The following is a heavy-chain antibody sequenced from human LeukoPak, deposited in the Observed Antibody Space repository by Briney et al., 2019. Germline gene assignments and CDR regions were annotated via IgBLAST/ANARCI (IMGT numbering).Heavy chain of an antibody. CDR2: IRSKPYGGTT. Sequence: GGSLRLSCTASGFTVGDYALSWVRQAPGKGLEWVGFIRSKPYGGTTECAASVKGRFTISRDDSKSIAYLQMNSLKTEDTAVYYCTRERVAVAACYFDYWGQGTLVTVSS. J-gene: IGHJ4*02. CDR3: TRERVAVAACYFDY. V-gene: IGHV3-49*04. CDR1: GFTVGDYA. D-gene: IGHD6-19*01.